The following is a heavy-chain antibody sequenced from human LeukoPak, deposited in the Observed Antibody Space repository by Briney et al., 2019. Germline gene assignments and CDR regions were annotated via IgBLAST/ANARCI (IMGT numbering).Heavy chain of an antibody. CDR3: ARDLYCSGGSCYPGFFDI. J-gene: IGHJ3*02. Sequence: GGSLRLSCAASGFTVSINYMSWVRQAPGKGLEWDSVIYSGGSTYYADSVKGRFTISRDNSKNTLYLQMNSLRAEDTAVYYCARDLYCSGGSCYPGFFDIWGQGTMVTVSS. V-gene: IGHV3-66*01. CDR2: IYSGGST. CDR1: GFTVSINY. D-gene: IGHD2-15*01.